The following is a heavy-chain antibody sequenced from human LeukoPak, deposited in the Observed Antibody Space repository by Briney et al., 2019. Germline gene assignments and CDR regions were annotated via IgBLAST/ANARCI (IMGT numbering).Heavy chain of an antibody. CDR1: GGTFSSYA. V-gene: IGHV1-69*05. CDR3: ARGGDYYDSRPYYYMDV. CDR2: IIPIFGTA. J-gene: IGHJ6*03. D-gene: IGHD3-22*01. Sequence: SVKVSCKASGGTFSSYAISWVRQAPGHGLEWMGGIIPIFGTANYAQKFQGRVTITTDESTSTAYMELSSLRSEDTAVYYCARGGDYYDSRPYYYMDVWGKGTTVTVSS.